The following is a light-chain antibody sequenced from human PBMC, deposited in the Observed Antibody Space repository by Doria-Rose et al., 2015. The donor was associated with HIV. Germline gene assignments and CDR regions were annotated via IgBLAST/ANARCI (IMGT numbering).Light chain of an antibody. J-gene: IGKJ3*01. V-gene: IGKV4-1*01. CDR1: QSLLYTSKNY. CDR3: QQYYDTPS. CDR2: WAS. Sequence: VLTQPPESLGMSLGERATLNCKSNQSLLYTSKNYLAWYQQKPGQPPKLLIYWASTRQSGVPARFSGSGSGTDFTLTISSLEAEDVAVYYCQQYYDTPSFGPAPTVDIK.